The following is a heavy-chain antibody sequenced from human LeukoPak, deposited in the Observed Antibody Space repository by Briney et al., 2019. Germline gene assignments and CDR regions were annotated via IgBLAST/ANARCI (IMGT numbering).Heavy chain of an antibody. V-gene: IGHV1-46*01. CDR1: GYTFTSYY. CDR2: INPSGGST. CDR3: ARECYDILTGYYKEFDY. Sequence: GASVKVSCKASGYTFTSYYMHWVRQAPGQGLEWMGIINPSGGSTSYAQKFQGRVTMTRDMSTSTVYMELSSLRSEDTAVYYCARECYDILTGYYKEFDYWGQGTLVTVSS. J-gene: IGHJ4*02. D-gene: IGHD3-9*01.